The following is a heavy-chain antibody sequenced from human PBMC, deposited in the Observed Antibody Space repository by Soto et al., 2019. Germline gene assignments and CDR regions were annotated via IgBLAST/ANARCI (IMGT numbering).Heavy chain of an antibody. D-gene: IGHD2-2*01. CDR1: GYTFTSYD. CDR3: ARDYCISTSCYSSHYGMDV. V-gene: IGHV1-8*01. Sequence: QVQLVQSGAEVKKPGASVKVSCKASGYTFTSYDINWVRQATGQGLEWMGWMNPNSGNTGYAQKFQGRVTMTRNTSISTAYMELSSLRSEDTAVYYCARDYCISTSCYSSHYGMDVWGQGTTVTVSS. J-gene: IGHJ6*02. CDR2: MNPNSGNT.